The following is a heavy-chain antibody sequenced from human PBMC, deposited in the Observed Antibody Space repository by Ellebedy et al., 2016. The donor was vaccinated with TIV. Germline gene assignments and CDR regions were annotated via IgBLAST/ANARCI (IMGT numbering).Heavy chain of an antibody. Sequence: PGGSLRLSCAASGFTFSSNLMHWVRQAPGKGLVWVSRINSDGSISTYADSVKGRFTISRDNAKNTLYLQMNSLRAEDTAVYYCARDGIVGGPTEYYLDSWGQGTLVTVSS. CDR3: ARDGIVGGPTEYYLDS. CDR1: GFTFSSNL. V-gene: IGHV3-74*01. D-gene: IGHD1-26*01. J-gene: IGHJ4*02. CDR2: INSDGSIS.